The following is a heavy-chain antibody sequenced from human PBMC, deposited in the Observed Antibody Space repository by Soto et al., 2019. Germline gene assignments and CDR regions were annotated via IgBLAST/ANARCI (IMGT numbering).Heavy chain of an antibody. D-gene: IGHD5-12*01. V-gene: IGHV3-30*18. CDR3: VKDRVPGAYGHYYGMDV. CDR2: ISYDGSDK. J-gene: IGHJ6*02. Sequence: PGGSLRLSCRVSGFTFNNSGMHWVRQAPGKGLEWMAVISYDGSDKYYADFVKGRVIISRDNSKNTLNLEMNSLRAEDTATYYCVKDRVPGAYGHYYGMDVWGQGTTVTVS. CDR1: GFTFNNSG.